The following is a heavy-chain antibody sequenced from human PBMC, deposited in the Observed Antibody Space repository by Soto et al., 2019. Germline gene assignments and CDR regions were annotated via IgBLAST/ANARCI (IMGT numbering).Heavy chain of an antibody. CDR2: FNPIFGAP. CDR1: GGTFSNSA. Sequence: SVKVSCKASGGTFSNSAIYWVRQAPGQGLVWMGGFNPIFGAPYYAQTFQGRVTITADESTGTVYMDLNSLKTEDTAVYYCTTEWELPARDAFDIWGQGTMVTVSS. J-gene: IGHJ3*02. D-gene: IGHD1-26*01. CDR3: TTEWELPARDAFDI. V-gene: IGHV1-69*13.